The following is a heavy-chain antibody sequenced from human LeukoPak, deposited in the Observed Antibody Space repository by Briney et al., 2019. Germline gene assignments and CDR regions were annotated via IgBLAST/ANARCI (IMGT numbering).Heavy chain of an antibody. CDR2: INHSGST. D-gene: IGHD3-22*01. J-gene: IGHJ4*02. Sequence: SETLSLTCAVYGGSFSGYYWSWIRQPPGKGLEWIGEINHSGSTNYNPSLKSRVTISVDTSKNQFSLKLSSVTAADTAVYYCARGKYYYDSSGHDYWGQGTLVTVSS. CDR3: ARGKYYYDSSGHDY. CDR1: GGSFSGYY. V-gene: IGHV4-34*01.